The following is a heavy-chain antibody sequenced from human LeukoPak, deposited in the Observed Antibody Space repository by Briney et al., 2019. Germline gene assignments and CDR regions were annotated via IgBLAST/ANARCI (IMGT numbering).Heavy chain of an antibody. CDR3: AEGVGIKPGAFDI. J-gene: IGHJ3*02. D-gene: IGHD1-14*01. V-gene: IGHV3-9*01. CDR1: GFTFDDYA. CDR2: ISWNSGSI. Sequence: GGSLRLSCAASGFTFDDYAMHWVRQAPGKGLEWVSGISWNSGSIGYADSVKGRFTISRDNAKNSLYLQMNSLRAEDTALYYCAEGVGIKPGAFDIWGQGTMVTVSS.